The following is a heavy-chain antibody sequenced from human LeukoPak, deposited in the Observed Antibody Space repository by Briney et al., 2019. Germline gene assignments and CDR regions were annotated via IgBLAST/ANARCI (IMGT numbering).Heavy chain of an antibody. V-gene: IGHV1-2*02. J-gene: IGHJ4*02. CDR2: INPNSGGT. CDR3: ARTLGRFGAETDREFDY. Sequence: ASVKVSCKASGYTFTGYYMHWVRQAPGQGLEWMGWINPNSGGTNYAQKFQGRVTMTRDTSISTAYMELSRLRSDDTAVYCCARTLGRFGAETDREFDYWGQGTLVTVSS. D-gene: IGHD3-10*01. CDR1: GYTFTGYY.